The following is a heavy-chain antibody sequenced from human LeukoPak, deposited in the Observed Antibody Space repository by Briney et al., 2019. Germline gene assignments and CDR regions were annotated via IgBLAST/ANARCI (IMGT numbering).Heavy chain of an antibody. J-gene: IGHJ4*02. V-gene: IGHV1-18*01. CDR1: GYTFTSYG. Sequence: ALVKVSCKASGYTFTSYGISWVRQAPGQGLEWMGWISAYNGNTNYAQKLQGRVTMTTDTSTSTAYMELRSLRSDDTAVYYCARDFMKYQLTCTGAPHAYWGQGTLVTVSS. CDR2: ISAYNGNT. CDR3: ARDFMKYQLTCTGAPHAY. D-gene: IGHD2-2*01.